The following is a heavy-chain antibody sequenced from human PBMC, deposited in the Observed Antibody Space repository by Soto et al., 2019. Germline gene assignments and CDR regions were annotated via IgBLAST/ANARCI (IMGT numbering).Heavy chain of an antibody. CDR1: GDSVSSNSAA. D-gene: IGHD3-10*01. CDR3: ARLGSWDYYYYYGMDV. Sequence: QSQTLSLTCAISGDSVSSNSAAWNWIRQSPSRGLEWLGRTYYRSKWYNDYAVSVKSRITINPDTSKNQFSLQLNSVTPEDTAVYYCARLGSWDYYYYYGMDVWGQGTTVTVSS. V-gene: IGHV6-1*01. J-gene: IGHJ6*02. CDR2: TYYRSKWYN.